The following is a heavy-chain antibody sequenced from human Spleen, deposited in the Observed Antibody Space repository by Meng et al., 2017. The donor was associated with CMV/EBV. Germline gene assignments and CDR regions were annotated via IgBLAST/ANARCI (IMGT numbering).Heavy chain of an antibody. D-gene: IGHD5-12*01. CDR1: GYTFTSYD. Sequence: KASGYTFTSYDMHWVRQAPGQGLEWMGWINTNAGNPTYAQGFTGRFVFSLDTSVTTAYLQISGLKAEDTAVYYCARVQYSAYDYFAYWGQGTLVTVSS. V-gene: IGHV7-4-1*02. CDR2: INTNAGNP. CDR3: ARVQYSAYDYFAY. J-gene: IGHJ4*02.